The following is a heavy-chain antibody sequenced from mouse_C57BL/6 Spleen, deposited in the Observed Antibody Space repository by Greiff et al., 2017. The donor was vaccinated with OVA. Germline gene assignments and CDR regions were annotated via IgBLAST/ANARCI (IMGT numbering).Heavy chain of an antibody. CDR2: IYPSDSET. CDR1: GYTFTSYW. CDR3: AREKDYIDY. V-gene: IGHV1-61*01. Sequence: QVQLQQPGAELVRPGSSVKLSCKASGYTFTSYWMDWVKQRPGQGLEWIGNIYPSDSETHYNQKFKDKATLTVDKSSSTAYMQLSSLTSEDSAVYYCAREKDYIDYWGQGTTLTVSS. J-gene: IGHJ2*01.